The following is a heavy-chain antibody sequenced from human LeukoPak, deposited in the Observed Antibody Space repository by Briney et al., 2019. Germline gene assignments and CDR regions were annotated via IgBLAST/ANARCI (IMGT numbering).Heavy chain of an antibody. CDR3: ARDFSGYYGGLDY. V-gene: IGHV1-18*01. Sequence: ASVKVSCKASGYTFTNYGFSWVRQAPGQGLEWMGWISAYNGNTIYAQKLQGRVTMTTDTSTSTAYMELRSLRSDDTAVYHCARDFSGYYGGLDYWGQGTLVTVSS. CDR2: ISAYNGNT. J-gene: IGHJ4*02. CDR1: GYTFTNYG. D-gene: IGHD3-22*01.